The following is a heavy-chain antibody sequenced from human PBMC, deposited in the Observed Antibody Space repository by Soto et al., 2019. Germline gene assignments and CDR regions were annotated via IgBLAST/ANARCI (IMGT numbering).Heavy chain of an antibody. J-gene: IGHJ2*01. D-gene: IGHD2-8*01. CDR3: AEDAGPLGTNDWYFDV. V-gene: IGHV3-23*01. CDR2: ISNGGDYI. Sequence: EVQLLESGGGLVQPGGSLRLSCAASGYKFSNYAMTWVRQAPGKGLEWVSCISNGGDYIYYADAVKGRVTISRDRSTSRLYLHMNGLTADDTAVYYCAEDAGPLGTNDWYFDVWGRGTLVTVSP. CDR1: GYKFSNYA.